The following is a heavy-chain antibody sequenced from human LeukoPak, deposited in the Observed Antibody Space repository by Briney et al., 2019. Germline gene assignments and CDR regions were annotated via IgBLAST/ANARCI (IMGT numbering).Heavy chain of an antibody. CDR3: AKVAGNGWGGRDYFDY. D-gene: IGHD6-19*01. V-gene: IGHV3-23*01. CDR2: ISGSGGST. Sequence: GGSLRLSCAASGFTFSSYAMSWVRQAPGKGLEWVSAISGSGGSTYYADSVKGRFTISRDNSKNTLYLQMNSLRAEDTAVYYCAKVAGNGWGGRDYFDYWGQGTLVTVSS. CDR1: GFTFSSYA. J-gene: IGHJ4*02.